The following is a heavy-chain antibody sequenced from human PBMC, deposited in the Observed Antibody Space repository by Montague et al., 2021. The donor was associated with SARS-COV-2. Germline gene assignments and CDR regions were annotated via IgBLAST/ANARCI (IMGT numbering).Heavy chain of an antibody. D-gene: IGHD5-18*01. CDR2: ITRHGDST. Sequence: ETLSLTCAVYGGSFSGYYWTWIRQSPGKGLEWVSGITRHGDSTGYGDSVKGRFTISRDNAKNSLHLQMNNLTADDTAFYFCSRGYNHGPFDCWGQGTLVTVSS. J-gene: IGHJ4*02. V-gene: IGHV3-20*04. CDR1: GGSFSGYY. CDR3: SRGYNHGPFDC.